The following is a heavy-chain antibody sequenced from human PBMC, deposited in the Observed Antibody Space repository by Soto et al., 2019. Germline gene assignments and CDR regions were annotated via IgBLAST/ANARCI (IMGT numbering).Heavy chain of an antibody. J-gene: IGHJ6*02. CDR2: IYRSGGT. CDR1: GGSISSNNF. D-gene: IGHD4-4*01. V-gene: IGHV4-4*02. Sequence: SETLSLTCAVSGGSISSNNFWSWVRQPPGKGLEWIGDIYRSGGTNYSPSFQGQVTISADKSISTAYLQWSSLKASDTAMYYCARRRGRDDYSNYRYYYGMDVWGQGTTVTVSS. CDR3: ARRRGRDDYSNYRYYYGMDV.